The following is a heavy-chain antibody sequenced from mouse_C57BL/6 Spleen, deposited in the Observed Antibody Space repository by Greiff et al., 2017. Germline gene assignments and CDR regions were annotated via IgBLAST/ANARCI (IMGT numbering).Heavy chain of an antibody. CDR1: GYTFTDYE. CDR2: IDPETGGT. J-gene: IGHJ2*01. CDR3: TRRDYDGSSYFDY. V-gene: IGHV1-15*01. D-gene: IGHD1-1*01. Sequence: QVQLQQSGAELVRPGASVTLSCKASGYTFTDYEMHWVKQTPVHGLEWIGAIDPETGGTAYNQKFKGKAILTADKSSSTAYMELRSLTSEDSAVYYCTRRDYDGSSYFDYWGQGTTLTVSA.